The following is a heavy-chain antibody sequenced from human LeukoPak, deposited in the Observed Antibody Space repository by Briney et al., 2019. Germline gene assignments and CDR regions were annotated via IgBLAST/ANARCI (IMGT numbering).Heavy chain of an antibody. CDR3: AKAPSSSWYSPYYYYYMDV. V-gene: IGHV3-23*01. Sequence: GGSLRLSCAASGFTFSSYAMSWVRQAPGKGLEWVSAISGSGGSTYYADSVKGRFTISRDNSKNTLYLQMNSLRAEDTAVYYCAKAPSSSWYSPYYYYYMDVWGKGTTVTVSS. D-gene: IGHD6-13*01. CDR1: GFTFSSYA. J-gene: IGHJ6*03. CDR2: ISGSGGST.